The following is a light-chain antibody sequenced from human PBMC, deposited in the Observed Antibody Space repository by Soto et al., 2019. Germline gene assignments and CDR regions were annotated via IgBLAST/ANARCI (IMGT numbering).Light chain of an antibody. V-gene: IGLV2-14*01. CDR3: DSYTSGSSYV. J-gene: IGLJ1*01. Sequence: QSVLTQPASVSGSPGQSITISCTGTSSDVGGYNYVSWYQQHPGKAPKLTIYDVSYRPSGVSDRFSGSKSGNTASLTISGLQSEDEADYYCDSYTSGSSYVFGTGTKVTVL. CDR1: SSDVGGYNY. CDR2: DVS.